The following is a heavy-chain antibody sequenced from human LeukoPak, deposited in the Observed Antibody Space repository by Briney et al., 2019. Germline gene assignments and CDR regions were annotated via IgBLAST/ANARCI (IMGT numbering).Heavy chain of an antibody. J-gene: IGHJ4*02. V-gene: IGHV4-31*03. CDR1: GGSISSGGYY. CDR2: IYYSGST. D-gene: IGHD6-13*01. Sequence: SETLSLTCTVSGGSISSGGYYWSWIRQHPGKGLEWIGYIYYSGSTSYNTSLKSRVTISVDTSKNQFSLKLNSVTAADTAVYYCARSQAAEGDFDYWGQGTLVTVSS. CDR3: ARSQAAEGDFDY.